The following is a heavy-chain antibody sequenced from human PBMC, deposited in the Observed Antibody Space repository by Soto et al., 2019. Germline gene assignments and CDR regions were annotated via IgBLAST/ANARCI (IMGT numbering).Heavy chain of an antibody. Sequence: WGSVRLSCAASGFTFSSYDMHWVRQVTGKGLEWVSGIGSSGDTYYPGSVKGRFTISRENAKNSLYLQMNSLRAGDTAVYYCARGRTSSTANGTEVWGKETTVTVSA. CDR1: GFTFSSYD. CDR3: ARGRTSSTANGTEV. D-gene: IGHD2-2*01. J-gene: IGHJ6*04. V-gene: IGHV3-13*01. CDR2: IGSSGDT.